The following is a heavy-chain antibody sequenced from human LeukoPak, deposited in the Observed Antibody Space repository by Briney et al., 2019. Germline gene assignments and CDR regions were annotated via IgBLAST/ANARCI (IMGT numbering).Heavy chain of an antibody. V-gene: IGHV3-33*01. CDR1: GFTFNTYA. Sequence: GGSLRLSCAASGFTFNTYAIHWVRQAPGKGLEWVAVIWYDGSNKYYADSVRGRFTISRDNSKNTLYLQMNSLRADDTAIYYCVRDPSCSGGGCYYYYGMDVWGQGTTVTVSS. D-gene: IGHD2-15*01. CDR3: VRDPSCSGGGCYYYYGMDV. J-gene: IGHJ6*02. CDR2: IWYDGSNK.